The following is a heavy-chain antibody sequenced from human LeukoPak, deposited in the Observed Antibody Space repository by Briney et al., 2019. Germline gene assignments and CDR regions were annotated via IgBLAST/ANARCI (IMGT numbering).Heavy chain of an antibody. CDR3: VRDYNDSSAYYPDGLGY. J-gene: IGHJ4*02. CDR2: ISYSGNI. D-gene: IGHD3-22*01. CDR1: GGSISSHY. V-gene: IGHV4-59*11. Sequence: LETLSLTCTVSGGSISSHYWFWIRQPPGKGLEWIGHISYSGNIDYNPSLKSRVSISTDTYKNQFSLNLISVTAADTAVYYCVRDYNDSSAYYPDGLGYWGQGTLVTVYS.